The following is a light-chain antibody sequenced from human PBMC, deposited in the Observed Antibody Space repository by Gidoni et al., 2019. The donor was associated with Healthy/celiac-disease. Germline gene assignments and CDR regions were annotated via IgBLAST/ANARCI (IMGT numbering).Light chain of an antibody. CDR1: QSVSSY. V-gene: IGKV3-11*01. CDR2: DAS. J-gene: IGKJ3*01. CDR3: QHLT. Sequence: EIVLTQSPATLSLSPGERATLSCRASQSVSSYLAWYQQKPGQAPRLLIYDASNRATGIPARFSGSGSGTDFTLTISSLEPEDFAVYYCQHLTFXPXTKVDIK.